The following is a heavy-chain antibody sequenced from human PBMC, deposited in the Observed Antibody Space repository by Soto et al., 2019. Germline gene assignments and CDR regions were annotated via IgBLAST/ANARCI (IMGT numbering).Heavy chain of an antibody. D-gene: IGHD2-8*01. V-gene: IGHV3-33*01. Sequence: QVQLVESGGGVVQPGRSLRLSCTASGFTFSTFALHWVRQGPGKGLVWVAIIWPDGNDKYYADSVKGRFTISSDNSKNTLSLQMNSLRAEDTAVYYCVRGSSCSNGVRYNLGWFGPWGQGTLVTVSS. CDR3: VRGSSCSNGVRYNLGWFGP. CDR2: IWPDGNDK. CDR1: GFTFSTFA. J-gene: IGHJ5*02.